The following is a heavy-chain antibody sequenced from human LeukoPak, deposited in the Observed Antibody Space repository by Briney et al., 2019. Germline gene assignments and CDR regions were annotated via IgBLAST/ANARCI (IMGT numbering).Heavy chain of an antibody. V-gene: IGHV3-11*04. CDR1: GFTFSDSY. J-gene: IGHJ4*02. CDR3: ARGSARDSSGYYYDPLDY. Sequence: PGGSLRLSCAASGFTFSDSYMTWIRQAPGKGLEWVSYITTSGSTIYADSVKGRFTISRDNAKNSLYLQMNSLRAEDTAVYYCARGSARDSSGYYYDPLDYWGQGTLVTVSS. D-gene: IGHD3-22*01. CDR2: ITTSGSTI.